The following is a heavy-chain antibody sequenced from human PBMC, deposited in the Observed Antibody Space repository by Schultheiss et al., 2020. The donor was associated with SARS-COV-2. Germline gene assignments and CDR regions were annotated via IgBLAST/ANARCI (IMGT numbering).Heavy chain of an antibody. CDR3: ATDVKGQKMTTRFDY. Sequence: ASVKVSCKASGGTFSSYAISWVRQAPGQGLEWMGIINPSGGSTSYAQKFQGRVTMTRDTSTRTAYMELSSLRSEDTAVYYCATDVKGQKMTTRFDYWGQGTLVTVSS. CDR2: INPSGGST. CDR1: GGTFSSYA. J-gene: IGHJ4*02. V-gene: IGHV1-46*01. D-gene: IGHD5-24*01.